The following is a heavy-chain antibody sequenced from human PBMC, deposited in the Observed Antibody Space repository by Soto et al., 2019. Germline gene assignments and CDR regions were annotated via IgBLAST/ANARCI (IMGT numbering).Heavy chain of an antibody. CDR1: GDSISSNY. V-gene: IGHV4-59*01. CDR2: ISNSGYT. Sequence: SETLSLTCTVSGDSISSNYWSWIRQPPGKGLEWIGYISNSGYTNYNPSLKSRVTISVDTSKNQFSLKLSSVTAADTAVYYCGRKNDYYDYWGQGTRVTVSS. J-gene: IGHJ4*02. CDR3: GRKNDYYDY.